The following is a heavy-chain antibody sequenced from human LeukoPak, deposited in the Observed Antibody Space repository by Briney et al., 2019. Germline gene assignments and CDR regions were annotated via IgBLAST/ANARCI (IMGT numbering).Heavy chain of an antibody. Sequence: SETLSLTCAVYGGSFSGYYWSWIRQPPGKGLEWLGEINHSGSTNYNPSLKSRVTISVDTSKNQFSLKLSSVTAADTAVYYCARVMPEGYRYYFDYWGQGTLVTVSS. CDR2: INHSGST. D-gene: IGHD2-15*01. CDR1: GGSFSGYY. CDR3: ARVMPEGYRYYFDY. V-gene: IGHV4-34*01. J-gene: IGHJ4*02.